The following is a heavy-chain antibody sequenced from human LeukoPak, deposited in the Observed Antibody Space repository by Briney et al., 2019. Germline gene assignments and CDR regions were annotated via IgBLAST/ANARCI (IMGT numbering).Heavy chain of an antibody. CDR1: GGSISSGDYY. V-gene: IGHV4-30-4*01. CDR3: ARDREGRYSYGNFFDY. CDR2: INHSGST. Sequence: PSETLSLTCTVSGGSISSGDYYWSWIRQPPGKGLEWMGYINHSGSTYYNPSLKSRITISVDTSKNQFSLKLSSVTAADTAVYYCARDREGRYSYGNFFDYWGQGTLVTVSS. D-gene: IGHD5-18*01. J-gene: IGHJ4*02.